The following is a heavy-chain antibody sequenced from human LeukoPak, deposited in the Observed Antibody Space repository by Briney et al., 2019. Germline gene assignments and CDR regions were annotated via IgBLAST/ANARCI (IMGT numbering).Heavy chain of an antibody. J-gene: IGHJ6*03. CDR2: INPSGGST. V-gene: IGHV1-46*01. CDR1: GYTFTNYY. CDR3: ARAMVRGYYYYYYMDV. Sequence: ASVKVSCKASGYTFTNYYIHWVRQAPGQGLECMGIINPSGGSTSYAQKFQGRVTMTRDTSISTAYMELSRLRSDDTAVYYCARAMVRGYYYYYYMDVWGKGTTVTVSS. D-gene: IGHD3-10*01.